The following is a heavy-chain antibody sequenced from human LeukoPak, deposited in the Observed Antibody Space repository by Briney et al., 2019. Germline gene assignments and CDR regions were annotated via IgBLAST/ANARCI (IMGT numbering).Heavy chain of an antibody. V-gene: IGHV3-33*01. CDR1: GFTLSSYG. Sequence: GGSLRLSCAASGFTLSSYGMHWVRQAPGKGLEWVAVIWYDGSNKYYADSVKGRFTISRDNSKNTLYLQMNSLRAEDTAVYYCARGYDILTGYYIGSIDYWGQGTLVTVSS. D-gene: IGHD3-9*01. CDR3: ARGYDILTGYYIGSIDY. CDR2: IWYDGSNK. J-gene: IGHJ4*02.